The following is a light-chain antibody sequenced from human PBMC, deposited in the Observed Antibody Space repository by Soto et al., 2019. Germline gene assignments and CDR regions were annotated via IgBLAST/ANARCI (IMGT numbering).Light chain of an antibody. V-gene: IGLV2-14*01. CDR3: TSYTSSSTPYV. J-gene: IGLJ1*01. CDR1: SSDVGGYTY. Sequence: QSVLTQPASVSGSPGQSITISCAGTSSDVGGYTYVSWYQQHPGKAPKLMIYDVSNRPSGVSNRFSGSKSGNTASLAISGLQAEDEADYYCTSYTSSSTPYVFGGVTKVTVL. CDR2: DVS.